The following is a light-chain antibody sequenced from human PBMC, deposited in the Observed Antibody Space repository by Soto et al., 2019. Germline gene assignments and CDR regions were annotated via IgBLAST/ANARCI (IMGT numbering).Light chain of an antibody. CDR1: QSISVS. V-gene: IGKV1-5*01. CDR2: DAS. CDR3: QQYDKYST. Sequence: IQMTQSPSTLSASVGDTVTITFRASQSISVSLAWYQQKPGKAPNLLIYDASTLQGGVPSRFSGSASGTEFTLTVTSLQPEDFATYFCQQYDKYSTFGHGTKVDIK. J-gene: IGKJ1*01.